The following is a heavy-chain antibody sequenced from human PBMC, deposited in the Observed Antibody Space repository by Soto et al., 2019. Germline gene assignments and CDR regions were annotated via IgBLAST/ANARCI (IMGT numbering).Heavy chain of an antibody. CDR2: IYTSGST. V-gene: IGHV4-4*07. CDR3: ARDRWFGEFLPSAI. J-gene: IGHJ3*02. D-gene: IGHD3-10*01. Sequence: SATLSDTCAVAGGYRSSYDWRLIRQTAGKGLEWIGRIYTSGSTNYNPSLKSRVTMSVDTSKNQFSLKLSSVTAADTAVYYCARDRWFGEFLPSAIWVQGTMVTVSS. CDR1: GGYRSSYD.